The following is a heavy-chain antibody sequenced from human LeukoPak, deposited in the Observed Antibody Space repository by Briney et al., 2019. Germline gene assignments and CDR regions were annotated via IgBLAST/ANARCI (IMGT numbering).Heavy chain of an antibody. CDR3: ARDETGSGAFDI. D-gene: IGHD3-10*01. CDR1: GFTFSSYG. V-gene: IGHV3-33*01. J-gene: IGHJ3*02. CDR2: IWYDGSNK. Sequence: PGGSLRLSCAASGFTFSSYGMHWVRQAPGKGLEWVVVIWYDGSNKYYADSVKGRFTISRDSSKNTLYLQMNSLRAEDTAVYYCARDETGSGAFDIWGQGTMVTVSS.